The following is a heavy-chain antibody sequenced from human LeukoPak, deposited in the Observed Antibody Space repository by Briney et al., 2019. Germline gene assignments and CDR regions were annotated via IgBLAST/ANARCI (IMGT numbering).Heavy chain of an antibody. CDR1: GFTFSNYG. J-gene: IGHJ4*02. D-gene: IGHD4-17*01. Sequence: SGGSLRLSCAASGFTFSNYGMHWVPQAPGKGLEWVAAIWYDGSNKYYGDSVKGRFTISRDNSKNTLYLQMNSLRAEDTAVYYCAKSPDTVHFDYWGQGTLVTVSS. CDR3: AKSPDTVHFDY. V-gene: IGHV3-30*02. CDR2: IWYDGSNK.